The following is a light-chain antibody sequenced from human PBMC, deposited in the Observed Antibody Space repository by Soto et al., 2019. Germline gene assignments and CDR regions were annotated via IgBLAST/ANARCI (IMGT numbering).Light chain of an antibody. Sequence: IVLTQSPGTLSLSPGESATLSCRASQSISSSYVAWYQQKPGQAPRLLIYAASARATGLPDRFSGSGCGTDFTLTINRLEPEDFGMYYCHCQDFGNSAVYSFGQGNKLEI. CDR3: HCQDFGNSAVYS. CDR2: AAS. J-gene: IGKJ2*01. V-gene: IGKV3-20*01. CDR1: QSISSSY.